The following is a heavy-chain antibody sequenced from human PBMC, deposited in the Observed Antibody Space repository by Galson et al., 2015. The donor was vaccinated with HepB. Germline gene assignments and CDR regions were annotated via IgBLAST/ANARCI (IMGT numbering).Heavy chain of an antibody. Sequence: SVKVSCKASGYSFSNYGISWVRQAPGQGLEWLGWSSAYRDKANYAQIVQGRATMTTDTSTSTAYMELRSLTSDDTAMYYCVSDWYCSCRNCVDCFDPWGQGTLVTVSS. V-gene: IGHV1-18*04. J-gene: IGHJ5*02. CDR2: SSAYRDKA. CDR1: GYSFSNYG. CDR3: VSDWYCSCRNCVDCFDP. D-gene: IGHD2-15*01.